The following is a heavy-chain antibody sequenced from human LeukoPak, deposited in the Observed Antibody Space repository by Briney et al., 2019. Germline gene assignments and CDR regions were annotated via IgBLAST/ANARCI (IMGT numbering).Heavy chain of an antibody. Sequence: PSETLSLTCTVSGGSISSGGYYWSWIRQHPGKGLEWIGYIYYSGSTYYNPSLKSRVTISVDTSKNQFSLKLSSVTAADTAVYYCARVAVAGKIFDYWGQGTLVTVSS. J-gene: IGHJ4*02. V-gene: IGHV4-31*03. CDR1: GGSISSGGYY. CDR3: ARVAVAGKIFDY. D-gene: IGHD6-19*01. CDR2: IYYSGST.